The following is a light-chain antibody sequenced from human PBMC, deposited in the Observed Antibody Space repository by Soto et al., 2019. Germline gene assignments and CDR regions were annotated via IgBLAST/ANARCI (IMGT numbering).Light chain of an antibody. CDR3: CSYAWSRTFV. CDR2: EGS. CDR1: SSDVGAHNY. J-gene: IGLJ3*02. V-gene: IGLV2-23*01. Sequence: QSVLTQPPSASGSPGQSLTISCTGTSSDVGAHNYVSWYQQNPGKAPRLIIYEGSKRPSGISHRFSGSKSDNTASLTISGLRAEDEAHYLCCSYAWSRTFVFCGVTKLTVL.